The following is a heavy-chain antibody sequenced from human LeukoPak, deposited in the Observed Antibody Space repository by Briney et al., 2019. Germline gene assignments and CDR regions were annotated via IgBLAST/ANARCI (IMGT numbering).Heavy chain of an antibody. CDR3: ARDGGSGWTHDY. CDR2: ISSSSSYI. CDR1: GFTFSNYA. D-gene: IGHD6-19*01. V-gene: IGHV3-21*01. J-gene: IGHJ4*02. Sequence: GGSLRLSCAASGFTFSNYAMSWVRQAPGKGLEWVSSISSSSSYIYYADSVKGRFTISRDNAKNSLYLQMNSLRAEDTAVYYCARDGGSGWTHDYWGQGTLVTVSS.